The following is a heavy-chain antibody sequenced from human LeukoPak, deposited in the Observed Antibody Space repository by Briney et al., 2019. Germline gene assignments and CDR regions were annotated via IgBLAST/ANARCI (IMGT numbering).Heavy chain of an antibody. CDR2: INPSGGST. CDR3: GRSLSRSSIDY. Sequence: ASVKVSCKASGYTFTSYYMHWVRQAPGQGLEWMGIINPSGGSTSYAQKFQGRVTMTRDTSTSTVYMELSSLGSEYTAVYYCGRSLSRSSIDYWGQGTLVTVSS. J-gene: IGHJ4*02. V-gene: IGHV1-46*01. CDR1: GYTFTSYY. D-gene: IGHD6-6*01.